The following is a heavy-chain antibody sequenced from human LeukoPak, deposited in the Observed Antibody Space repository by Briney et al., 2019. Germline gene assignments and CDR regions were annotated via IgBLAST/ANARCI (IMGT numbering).Heavy chain of an antibody. V-gene: IGHV4-4*07. D-gene: IGHD3-10*01. J-gene: IGHJ4*02. Sequence: SETLSLTCSVSGTPINSYFWSWIRQPAGKGLEWIGRIYASGNTNYNPSLKSRVTMSVDTSKNQFSLNLTSVTAADTAVYYCARELAGSGSYRPFDYWGQGTLVTVSS. CDR1: GTPINSYF. CDR2: IYASGNT. CDR3: ARELAGSGSYRPFDY.